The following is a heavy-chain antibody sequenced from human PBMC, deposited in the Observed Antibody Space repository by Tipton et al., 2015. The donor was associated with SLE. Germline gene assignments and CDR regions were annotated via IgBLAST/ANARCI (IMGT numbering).Heavy chain of an antibody. CDR2: INYSGST. J-gene: IGHJ6*03. Sequence: GLVKPSETLSLTCTVSGGSISSNYWNWIRQPPGKGLEWIAHINYSGSTNYNPSLKSRVTISVDTSKNQFSLKLSSVTAADTAVYYCARGPIWGEYYYMDVWGKGTTVTVSS. CDR1: GGSISSNY. D-gene: IGHD7-27*01. V-gene: IGHV4-59*01. CDR3: ARGPIWGEYYYMDV.